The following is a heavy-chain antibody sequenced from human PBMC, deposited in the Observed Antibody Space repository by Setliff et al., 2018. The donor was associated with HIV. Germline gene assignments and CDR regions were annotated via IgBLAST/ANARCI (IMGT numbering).Heavy chain of an antibody. J-gene: IGHJ5*02. CDR3: ARNHYYGSGKNRWFDP. D-gene: IGHD3-10*01. CDR1: GGSISSGSYY. Sequence: SETLSLTCTVSGGSISSGSYYWGWIRQTPGKGLEWIASSYHTGSKYYNPSLKRRVTISVDTSKNQFSLKLTSVTAADTAVYYCARNHYYGSGKNRWFDPWGQGMLVTVSS. V-gene: IGHV4-39*01. CDR2: SYHTGSK.